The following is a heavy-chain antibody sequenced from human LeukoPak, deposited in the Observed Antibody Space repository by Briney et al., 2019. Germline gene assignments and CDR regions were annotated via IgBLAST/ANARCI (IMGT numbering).Heavy chain of an antibody. CDR3: ARGRDCSGTSCRHDY. V-gene: IGHV7-4-1*02. CDR2: INTNTGNP. J-gene: IGHJ4*02. CDR1: GYSFTTYA. D-gene: IGHD2-2*01. Sequence: ASVKVSCKASGYSFTTYAMNWARQAPGQGLEWMGWINTNTGNPTYAQGFTGRFVFSLDTSVSTAYLQISSLKAEDTAVYYCARGRDCSGTSCRHDYWGQGTLVTVSS.